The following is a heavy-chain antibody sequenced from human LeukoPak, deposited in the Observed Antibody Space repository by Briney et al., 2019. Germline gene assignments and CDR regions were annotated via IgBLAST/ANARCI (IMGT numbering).Heavy chain of an antibody. Sequence: PGGSLRLSCAASGFTVSSNYMSWVRQAPGKGLEWVSVIYSGGSTYYADSVKGRFTISRDNSKNTLYLQMNSLRAEDTAVYYCACSKRWLAFDYWGQGTLVTVSS. V-gene: IGHV3-53*01. CDR1: GFTVSSNY. CDR2: IYSGGST. CDR3: ACSKRWLAFDY. D-gene: IGHD6-19*01. J-gene: IGHJ4*02.